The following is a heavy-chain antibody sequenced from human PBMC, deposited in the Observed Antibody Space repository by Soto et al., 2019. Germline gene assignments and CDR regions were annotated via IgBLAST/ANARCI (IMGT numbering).Heavy chain of an antibody. CDR1: GFTFSSYG. D-gene: IGHD1-1*01. V-gene: IGHV3-48*01. CDR2: ISVAGSTIFHPPTI. Sequence: GGSLRLSCAASGFTFSSYGMHWVRQGPGKGLEWLSFISVAGSTIFHPPTIHYADAVQGRFTVSRDNAKNSLYLQMDRLGVEDTAFFYCAPPPFLRRETVSFPYGGRGALVTVPS. J-gene: IGHJ4*02. CDR3: APPPFLRRETVSFPY.